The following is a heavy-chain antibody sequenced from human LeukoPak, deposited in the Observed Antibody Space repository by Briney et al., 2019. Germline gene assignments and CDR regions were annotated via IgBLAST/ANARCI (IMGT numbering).Heavy chain of an antibody. V-gene: IGHV3-9*01. CDR3: AKSDVVVRGFDY. J-gene: IGHJ4*02. CDR2: ISWNSGSI. CDR1: GFTFDDYA. D-gene: IGHD2-2*01. Sequence: QAGGSLRLSCAASGFTFDDYAMHRVRQAPGKGLEWVSGISWNSGSIGCADSVKGRFTISRDNAKNSLYLQMNSLRAEDTALYYCAKSDVVVRGFDYWGQGTLVTVSS.